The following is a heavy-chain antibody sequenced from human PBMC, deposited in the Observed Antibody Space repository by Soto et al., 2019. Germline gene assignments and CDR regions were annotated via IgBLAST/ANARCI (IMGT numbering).Heavy chain of an antibody. V-gene: IGHV6-1*01. Sequence: SQTLSLTCAISGDSVSSNSAAWNWIRQSPSRGLEWLGRTYYRSKWYNDYAVSVKSRITINPDTSKNQFSLQLNSVTPEDTAVYYCARVTAGYSGYDLYYYYGMDVWGQGTTVTVSS. J-gene: IGHJ6*02. CDR3: ARVTAGYSGYDLYYYYGMDV. CDR2: TYYRSKWYN. D-gene: IGHD5-12*01. CDR1: GDSVSSNSAA.